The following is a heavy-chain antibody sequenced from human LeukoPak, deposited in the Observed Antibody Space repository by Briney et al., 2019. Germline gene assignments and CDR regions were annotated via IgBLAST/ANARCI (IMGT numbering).Heavy chain of an antibody. CDR1: GFTFSSYS. CDR2: ISSSSNNI. CDR3: VYGGGYFQH. Sequence: KTGGSLRLSCAASGFTFSSYSMNWVRQAPGKGLEWVSSISSSSNNIYYADSVKGRFTISRDNGKNSLYLLMNSLRAEDTAVYYYVYGGGYFQHWGQGTLVTVSS. J-gene: IGHJ1*01. D-gene: IGHD4-23*01. V-gene: IGHV3-21*01.